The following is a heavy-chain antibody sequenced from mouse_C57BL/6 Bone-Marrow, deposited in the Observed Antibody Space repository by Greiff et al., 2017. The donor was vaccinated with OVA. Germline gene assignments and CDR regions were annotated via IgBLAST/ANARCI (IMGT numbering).Heavy chain of an antibody. CDR3: TRYPITTVVATDYAMDY. J-gene: IGHJ4*01. V-gene: IGHV1-55*01. Sequence: QVQLQQPGAELVKPGASVKMSCKASGYTFTSYWITWVKQRPGQGLEWIGDIYPGSGSTNYNEKFKGKATLTADKSSSTAYMELRSLTSEDSAVYYCTRYPITTVVATDYAMDYWGQGTSVTVSS. CDR1: GYTFTSYW. D-gene: IGHD1-1*01. CDR2: IYPGSGST.